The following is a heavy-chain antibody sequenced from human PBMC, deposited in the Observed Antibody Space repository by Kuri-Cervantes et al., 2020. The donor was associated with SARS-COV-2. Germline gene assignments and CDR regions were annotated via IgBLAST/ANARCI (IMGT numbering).Heavy chain of an antibody. CDR1: GFTFSSYG. CDR3: ARYRSDWSFDY. J-gene: IGHJ4*02. D-gene: IGHD3-9*01. V-gene: IGHV3-30*03. Sequence: LSLTCAASGFTFSSYGMHWVRQAPGKGLEWVAVISYDGSNKYYADSVKGRFTISRDNSKNTVYLQKNSLRAGDTAVYYCARYRSDWSFDYWGQGTLVTVSS. CDR2: ISYDGSNK.